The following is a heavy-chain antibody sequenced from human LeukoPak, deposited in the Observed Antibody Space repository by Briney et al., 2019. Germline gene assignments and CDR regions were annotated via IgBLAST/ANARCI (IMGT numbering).Heavy chain of an antibody. CDR1: GGSISSSSYY. Sequence: SETLSLTCTVSGGSISSSSYYWGWIRQPPGKGLEWIGSIYYSGSTYYNPSLKSRVTISVDTSKNQFSLKLSSVTAADTAAYYCARQKAYYDILTGYYPRREVDYWGQGTLVTVSS. CDR2: IYYSGST. J-gene: IGHJ4*02. CDR3: ARQKAYYDILTGYYPRREVDY. D-gene: IGHD3-9*01. V-gene: IGHV4-39*01.